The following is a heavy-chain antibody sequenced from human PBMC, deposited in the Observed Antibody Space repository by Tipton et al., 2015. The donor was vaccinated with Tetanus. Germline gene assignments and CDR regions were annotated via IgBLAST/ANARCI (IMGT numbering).Heavy chain of an antibody. D-gene: IGHD6-25*01. V-gene: IGHV3-21*01. CDR3: VSGSALDY. CDR1: GFTFSNYK. J-gene: IGHJ4*02. Sequence: SLRLSCEVSGFTFSNYKMNWVRQAPGRGLEWVSSISSTSRYINYADSVKGRFTISRDNAKNSLFLEMSNLRVDDTAVYYCVSGSALDYWGQGTLISVSS. CDR2: ISSTSRYI.